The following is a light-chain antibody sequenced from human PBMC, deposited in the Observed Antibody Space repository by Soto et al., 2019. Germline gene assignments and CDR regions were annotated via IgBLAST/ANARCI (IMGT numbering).Light chain of an antibody. J-gene: IGLJ1*01. CDR1: SSNIGSNY. V-gene: IGLV1-47*01. CDR3: AAWDDSLSGDV. Sequence: QSVLTQPPSASGTPGQRVTIPCSGSSSNIGSNYVYWYQQLPGTAPKLLIYRNNQRPSGVPDRFSGSKSGTSASLAISVLRSEDEADYYCAAWDDSLSGDVFGTGTKLTVL. CDR2: RNN.